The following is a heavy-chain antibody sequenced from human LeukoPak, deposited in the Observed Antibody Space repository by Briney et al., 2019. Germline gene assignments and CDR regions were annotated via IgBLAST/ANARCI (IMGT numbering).Heavy chain of an antibody. CDR3: ARAGTGYYDFWSGYYTSVYFDY. V-gene: IGHV3-74*01. CDR2: INSDGSST. J-gene: IGHJ4*02. D-gene: IGHD3-3*01. CDR1: GFTFSSYW. Sequence: GGSLRLSCAASGFTFSSYWMHWVRQAPGKGLVWVSRINSDGSSTSYADSVKGRFTISRDNAKNTLYLQMNSLRAEDTAVYYCARAGTGYYDFWSGYYTSVYFDYWGQGTLVTVSS.